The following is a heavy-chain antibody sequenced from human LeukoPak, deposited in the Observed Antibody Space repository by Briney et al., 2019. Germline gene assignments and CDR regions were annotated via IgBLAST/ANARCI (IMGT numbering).Heavy chain of an antibody. CDR2: ISGSGGST. Sequence: GGSLRLSCAAFGFTFSSYAMSWVRQAPGKGLEWVSAISGSGGSTYYAGSVKGRFTISRDNSKNTLYLQMSSLRVEDTAVYYCAKERPGIAVAATVWGQGTLVTVSS. CDR3: AKERPGIAVAATV. D-gene: IGHD6-19*01. J-gene: IGHJ4*02. V-gene: IGHV3-23*01. CDR1: GFTFSSYA.